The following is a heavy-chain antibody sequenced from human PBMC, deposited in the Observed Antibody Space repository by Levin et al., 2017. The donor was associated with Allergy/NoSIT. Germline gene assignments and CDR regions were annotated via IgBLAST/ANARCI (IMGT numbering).Heavy chain of an antibody. V-gene: IGHV3-74*01. CDR2: IYNDGSAT. CDR3: ARDSVAGSGSTAY. J-gene: IGHJ4*02. D-gene: IGHD3-10*01. CDR1: GFTFSSFW. Sequence: AGESLKISCAASGFTFSSFWMHWVRQAPGEGLVWVSRIYNDGSATSYADSVRGRFTISRDNAKNTLYLQMSSLRVEDTAVYYCARDSVAGSGSTAYWGQGTLVTVSS.